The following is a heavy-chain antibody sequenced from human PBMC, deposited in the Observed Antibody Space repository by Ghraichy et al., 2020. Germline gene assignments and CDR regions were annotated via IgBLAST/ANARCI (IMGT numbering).Heavy chain of an antibody. CDR2: ISWNSGSI. CDR1: GFTFDDYA. V-gene: IGHV3-9*01. D-gene: IGHD2-2*01. J-gene: IGHJ6*02. CDR3: AKDMGCSSTSCYPSYYYYYGMDV. Sequence: GGSLRLSCAASGFTFDDYAMHWVRQAPGKGLEWVSGISWNSGSIGYADSVKGRFTISRDNAKNSLYLQMNSLRAEDTALYYCAKDMGCSSTSCYPSYYYYYGMDVWGQGTTVTVSS.